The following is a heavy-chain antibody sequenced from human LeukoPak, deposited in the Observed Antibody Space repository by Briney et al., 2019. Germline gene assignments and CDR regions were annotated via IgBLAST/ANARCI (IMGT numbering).Heavy chain of an antibody. CDR3: ARDRNYGDYYYGMDV. Sequence: GGSLRPSCVASGFTLSDFEMNWVRQAPGKGLEWLSYMSSSGSSIYYVDSVKGRFTISRDHSKNSLYLQMNSLRAEDTALYYCARDRNYGDYYYGMDVWGQGTTVTVSS. CDR2: MSSSGSSI. D-gene: IGHD4-17*01. J-gene: IGHJ6*02. CDR1: GFTLSDFE. V-gene: IGHV3-48*03.